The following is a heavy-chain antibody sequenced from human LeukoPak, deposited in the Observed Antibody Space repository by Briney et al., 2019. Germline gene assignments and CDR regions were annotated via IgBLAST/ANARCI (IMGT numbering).Heavy chain of an antibody. D-gene: IGHD1-26*01. Sequence: GGSLRLSCAASGFTFSDHFLDWVRQAPGKGLEWVGRTRNKANSYITEYATSVAGRFTISRDDSKNSLYLQMSSLKTDDTAMYYCASIRGTFGYWGQGTLVTVPS. CDR2: TRNKANSYIT. V-gene: IGHV3-72*01. CDR1: GFTFSDHF. J-gene: IGHJ4*02. CDR3: ASIRGTFGY.